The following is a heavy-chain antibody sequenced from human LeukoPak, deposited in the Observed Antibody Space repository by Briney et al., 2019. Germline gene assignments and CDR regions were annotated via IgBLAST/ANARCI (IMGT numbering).Heavy chain of an antibody. CDR2: ITASGTAM. CDR3: ASSGSYRFDY. CDR1: GFTFSSYS. J-gene: IGHJ4*02. V-gene: IGHV3-48*02. D-gene: IGHD1-26*01. Sequence: GGSLRLSCAASGFTFSSYSMIWVRQAPGKGLEWVSHITASGTAMFYADSVKGRFTISRDNAKNSLYLQMNSLRDEDTAVYYCASSGSYRFDYWGQGTLVTVSS.